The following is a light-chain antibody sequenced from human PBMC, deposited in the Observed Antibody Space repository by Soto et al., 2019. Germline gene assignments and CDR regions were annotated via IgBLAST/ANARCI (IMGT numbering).Light chain of an antibody. CDR2: GAS. J-gene: IGKJ1*01. Sequence: EVMLTQSPGTLSLSPGERATLSCRASQSVSSNYLAWYQQKSGLAPRLLIYGASNRATGIPDRFSGSGCGTVFTLTIRRLEHEDFAVYYCQQYDTSPRTFGQGTKVEFK. CDR1: QSVSSNY. V-gene: IGKV3-20*01. CDR3: QQYDTSPRT.